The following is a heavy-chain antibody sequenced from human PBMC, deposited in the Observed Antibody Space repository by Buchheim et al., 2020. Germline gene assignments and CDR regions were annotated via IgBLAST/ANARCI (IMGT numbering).Heavy chain of an antibody. Sequence: VQLVESGGGLVQPGGSLRLSCAASGFTFSNYWMSWVRQAPGKGLEWVANIKSDGSEKYYVDSVKGRFTISRDKAKNSMYMQMNSLRAEDTAVYYCARDVTFGAVNSDYWGQGTL. CDR3: ARDVTFGAVNSDY. CDR2: IKSDGSEK. CDR1: GFTFSNYW. D-gene: IGHD3-16*01. V-gene: IGHV3-7*01. J-gene: IGHJ4*02.